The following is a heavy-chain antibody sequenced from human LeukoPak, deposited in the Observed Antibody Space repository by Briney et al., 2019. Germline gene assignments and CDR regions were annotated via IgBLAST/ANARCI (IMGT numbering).Heavy chain of an antibody. J-gene: IGHJ5*02. V-gene: IGHV1-18*01. CDR3: ARDIVVVPAAEAREHNWFDP. D-gene: IGHD2-2*01. Sequence: ASVTVSCKASGFTFTSYGISWVRQAPGQGLEWMGWISAYNGNTNYAQKLQGRVTMTRDTSTSTVYMELSSLRSEDTAVYYCARDIVVVPAAEAREHNWFDPWGQGTLVTVSS. CDR2: ISAYNGNT. CDR1: GFTFTSYG.